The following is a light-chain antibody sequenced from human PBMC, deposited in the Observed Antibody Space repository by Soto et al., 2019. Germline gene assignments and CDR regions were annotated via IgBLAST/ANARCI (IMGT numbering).Light chain of an antibody. CDR3: HQSGSAPYP. Sequence: EIVLTQSPGTLSLSPGERATLSCRASQSVSSTYLAWDQQKPGQAPRLLIYGASIRATGVPDRFSGSGSVTDFTLTISRLEPEDFAVYYCHQSGSAPYPFGQGTTLEIK. J-gene: IGKJ2*01. CDR2: GAS. V-gene: IGKV3-20*01. CDR1: QSVSSTY.